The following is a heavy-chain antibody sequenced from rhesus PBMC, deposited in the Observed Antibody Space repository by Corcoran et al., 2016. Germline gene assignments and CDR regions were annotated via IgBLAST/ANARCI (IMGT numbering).Heavy chain of an antibody. J-gene: IGHJ4*01. CDR3: ARGQAATPFDY. D-gene: IGHD4-29*01. CDR1: GASISSNW. Sequence: QVQLQESGPGLVKPSETLSLTCTVSGASISSNWWSWIRQVPGKGLEWIGEINGNRGSTNYNRPLKSRVTISKDASKNQRSLMRSSVTAADTAMYHCARGQAATPFDYWGQGVLVTVSS. CDR2: INGNRGST. V-gene: IGHV4-80*01.